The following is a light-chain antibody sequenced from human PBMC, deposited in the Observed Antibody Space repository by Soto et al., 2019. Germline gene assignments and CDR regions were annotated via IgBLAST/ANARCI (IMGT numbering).Light chain of an antibody. CDR3: QSCDSGVSASV. CDR1: SSNIGAGFD. J-gene: IGLJ2*01. V-gene: IGLV1-40*01. CDR2: SDI. Sequence: QSVLTQPPSVSGAPGQRVSISCSGSSSNIGAGFDVHWYQQFPGAAPKLLIYSDINRPSGVPYRFSASKSGTSASLTITGLQTEDEAHYYCQSCDSGVSASVFGGGTKLTVL.